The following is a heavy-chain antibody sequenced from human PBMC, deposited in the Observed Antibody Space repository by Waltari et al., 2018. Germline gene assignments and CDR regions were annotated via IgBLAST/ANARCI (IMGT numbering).Heavy chain of an antibody. CDR1: GYSISSGYY. J-gene: IGHJ4*02. D-gene: IGHD3-10*01. V-gene: IGHV4-38-2*01. CDR2: IYHSGST. Sequence: QVELQESGPGLVKPSETLSLTCAVSGYSISSGYYWGWIRQPPGKGLEWIGSIYHSGSTYYNPSLKSRVTISVDTSKNQFSLKLSSVTAADTAVYYCARHVPAYYYGSGSYYNEGGYFDYWGQGTLVTVSS. CDR3: ARHVPAYYYGSGSYYNEGGYFDY.